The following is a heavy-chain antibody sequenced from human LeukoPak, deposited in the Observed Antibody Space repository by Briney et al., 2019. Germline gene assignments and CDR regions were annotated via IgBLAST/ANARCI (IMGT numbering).Heavy chain of an antibody. CDR2: ISAYNGNT. CDR3: ARVSYYDILTGYSRNWFDP. CDR1: GYTFTSYG. V-gene: IGHV1-18*01. D-gene: IGHD3-9*01. J-gene: IGHJ5*02. Sequence: ASVNVSCKASGYTFTSYGISWVRQAPGQGLEWMGWISAYNGNTNYAQKLQGRVTMTTDTSTSTAYMELRSLRSDDTAVYYCARVSYYDILTGYSRNWFDPWGQGTLVTVSS.